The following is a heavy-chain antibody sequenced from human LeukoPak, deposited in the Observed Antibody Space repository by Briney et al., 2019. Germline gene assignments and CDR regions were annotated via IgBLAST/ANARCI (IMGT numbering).Heavy chain of an antibody. Sequence: GGSLRLSCAASGFTFSNHAMSWVRQAPGKGLEWVSSINTGGGDTFYADSVKGRFTISRDNSKNTLYLQMNSLRAEDTAVYYCASVGGPKTYYDFWSGYDFDYWGQGTLVTVSS. CDR1: GFTFSNHA. D-gene: IGHD3-3*01. J-gene: IGHJ4*02. CDR3: ASVGGPKTYYDFWSGYDFDY. CDR2: INTGGGDT. V-gene: IGHV3-23*01.